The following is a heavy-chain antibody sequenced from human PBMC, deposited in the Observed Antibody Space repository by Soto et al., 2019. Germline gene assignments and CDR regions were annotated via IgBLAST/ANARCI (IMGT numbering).Heavy chain of an antibody. CDR2: IRSSGHYT. Sequence: QVQLVESGGGLVKPVGSLRLSCAASGITFSDYYMSWIRQAPGKGLEWVSYIRSSGHYTEHADSVRGRCTTSRDNAMNSLYLQMNRLRVEDTAVYYCARELDGMDVWGQGTKVTVSS. CDR1: GITFSDYY. V-gene: IGHV3-11*05. CDR3: ARELDGMDV. J-gene: IGHJ6*02.